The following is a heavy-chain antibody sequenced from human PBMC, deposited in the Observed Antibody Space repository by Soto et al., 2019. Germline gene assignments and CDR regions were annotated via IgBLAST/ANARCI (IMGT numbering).Heavy chain of an antibody. CDR1: GFMFSSYT. D-gene: IGHD3-22*01. J-gene: IGHJ4*02. CDR2: ISYDGSNK. V-gene: IGHV3-30*18. Sequence: GGSLRLSCTASGFMFSSYTMNWVRQAPGKGLEWVAVISYDGSNKYYADSVKGRFTISRDNSKNTLYLQMNSLRAEDTAVYYCAKGAYYDSSGYPFDYWGQGTLVTVSS. CDR3: AKGAYYDSSGYPFDY.